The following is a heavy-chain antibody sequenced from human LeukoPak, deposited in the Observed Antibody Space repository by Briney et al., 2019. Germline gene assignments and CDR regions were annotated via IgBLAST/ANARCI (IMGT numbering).Heavy chain of an antibody. CDR2: FDPEDGET. J-gene: IGHJ5*02. CDR3: ATRYYDILTGYYTNWFDP. Sequence: ASVKVSCKVSGYTLTELSMHWVRQAPGKGLEWMGGFDPEDGETIYAQKFQGRVTMTEDTSTDTAYMELSSLRSEDTAVYYCATRYYDILTGYYTNWFDPWGQGTLVTVSS. V-gene: IGHV1-24*01. D-gene: IGHD3-9*01. CDR1: GYTLTELS.